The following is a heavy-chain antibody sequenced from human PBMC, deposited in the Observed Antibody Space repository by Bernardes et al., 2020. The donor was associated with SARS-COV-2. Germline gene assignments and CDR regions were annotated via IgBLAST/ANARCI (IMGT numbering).Heavy chain of an antibody. D-gene: IGHD3-9*01. CDR1: GFTFDDYA. CDR3: AALFDWLPV. Sequence: GGSLRLSCAASGFTFDDYAMHWVRQAPGKGLEWVSGISWNSGSIGYADSVKGRFTISRDNAKNSLYLQMNSLRAEDTALYYCAALFDWLPVWGQGTLVTVSS. J-gene: IGHJ4*02. CDR2: ISWNSGSI. V-gene: IGHV3-9*01.